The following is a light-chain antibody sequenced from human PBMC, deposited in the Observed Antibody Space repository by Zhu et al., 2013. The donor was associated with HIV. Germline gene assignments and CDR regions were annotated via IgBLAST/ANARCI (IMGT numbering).Light chain of an antibody. Sequence: EIVLTQSPATLSLSPGERATLSCRASQSVSSYLAWYQQKPGQAPRLLIYDASNRATGIPARFSGSGSGTDFTLTISSLEPDDFAVYYCQQRYGWPSFGQGTKLEIK. CDR3: QQRYGWPS. CDR1: QSVSSY. CDR2: DAS. V-gene: IGKV3-11*01. J-gene: IGKJ2*01.